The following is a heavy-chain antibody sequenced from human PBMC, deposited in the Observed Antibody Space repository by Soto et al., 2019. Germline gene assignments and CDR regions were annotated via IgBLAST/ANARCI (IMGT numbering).Heavy chain of an antibody. V-gene: IGHV4-30-4*01. D-gene: IGHD2-15*01. J-gene: IGHJ4*02. CDR3: ARVADCSGGRCYFSVDY. CDR1: GDSISSGNYY. CDR2: IYYSGGT. Sequence: QVQLQESGPGLVKPSQTLSLTCTVSGDSISSGNYYWSWIRQPPGKGLEWIGYIYYSGGTYYNPSLKRRVTISVDTSKNQFSLKLSSVTAADTAVYYCARVADCSGGRCYFSVDYWGQGTLVTVSS.